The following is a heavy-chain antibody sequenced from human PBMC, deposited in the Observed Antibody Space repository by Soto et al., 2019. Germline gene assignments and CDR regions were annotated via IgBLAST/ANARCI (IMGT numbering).Heavy chain of an antibody. J-gene: IGHJ5*02. Sequence: LRLSCAASGFAFSDYAMTWVRQAPGKGLEWVSTISTSDGDIYYADSVKGRFTISRDNSRNTLYLQMNSLRAEDTAVYYCASGSGNYPKYNWFDPWGQGTLVTVSS. D-gene: IGHD3-10*01. CDR3: ASGSGNYPKYNWFDP. V-gene: IGHV3-23*01. CDR2: ISTSDGDI. CDR1: GFAFSDYA.